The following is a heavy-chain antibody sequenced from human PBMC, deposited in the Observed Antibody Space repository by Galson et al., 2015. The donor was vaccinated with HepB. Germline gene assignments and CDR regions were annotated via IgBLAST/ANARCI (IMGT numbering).Heavy chain of an antibody. CDR1: GFTFSNYG. D-gene: IGHD6-19*01. CDR3: AKDPYLYSALAGTMAGLDY. Sequence: SLRLSCAASGFTFSNYGMHWVRQAPGKGLEWVAVISYDGSNKYYADSVKGRFTIYRDNSKNTLYLQMNSLRAEDTALYYCAKDPYLYSALAGTMAGLDYWGQGTLVTVSS. V-gene: IGHV3-30*18. J-gene: IGHJ4*02. CDR2: ISYDGSNK.